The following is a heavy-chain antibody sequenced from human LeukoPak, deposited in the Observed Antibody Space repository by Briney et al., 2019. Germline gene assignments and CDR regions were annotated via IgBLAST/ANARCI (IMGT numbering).Heavy chain of an antibody. V-gene: IGHV1-69*13. CDR2: IIPIFGTA. Sequence: SVKVSCKASGYTFTSYGISWVRQAPGQGLEWMGGIIPIFGTANYAQKFQGRVTITADESTSTAYMELSSLRSEDTAVYYCAREFNPEAGLNYMDVGGKGTTVTISS. CDR3: AREFNPEAGLNYMDV. J-gene: IGHJ6*03. D-gene: IGHD6-19*01. CDR1: GYTFTSYG.